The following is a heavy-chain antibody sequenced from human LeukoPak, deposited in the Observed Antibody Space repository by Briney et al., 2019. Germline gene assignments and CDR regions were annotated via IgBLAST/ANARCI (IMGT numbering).Heavy chain of an antibody. D-gene: IGHD3-3*01. Sequence: VASVKVSCKASGYTFTSYGISWVRQAPGQGLEWMGWISAYNGNTNYAQKLQGRVTMTTDTSTSTAYMELRSLRSDDAAVYYCARERTYYDFWSGYPKLDYWGQGTLVTVSS. J-gene: IGHJ4*02. V-gene: IGHV1-18*01. CDR1: GYTFTSYG. CDR3: ARERTYYDFWSGYPKLDY. CDR2: ISAYNGNT.